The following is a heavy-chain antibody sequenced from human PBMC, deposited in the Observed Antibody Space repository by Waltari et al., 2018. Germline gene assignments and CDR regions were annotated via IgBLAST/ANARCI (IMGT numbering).Heavy chain of an antibody. V-gene: IGHV4-59*01. Sequence: QVQLQESGPGLVKPSETLSLTCTVSGGSISSYYWSWIRQPPGKGLEWIGYIYYSGSTNSTPSLKSLVTISEGTSKNQFSLKLSSVTAADTAVYYCAREGTYDYDSSGYYPHAFDIWGQGTMVTVSS. CDR2: IYYSGST. CDR1: GGSISSYY. CDR3: AREGTYDYDSSGYYPHAFDI. D-gene: IGHD3-22*01. J-gene: IGHJ3*02.